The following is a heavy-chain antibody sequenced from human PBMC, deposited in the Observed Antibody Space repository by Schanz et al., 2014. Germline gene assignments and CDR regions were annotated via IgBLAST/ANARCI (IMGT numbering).Heavy chain of an antibody. J-gene: IGHJ4*02. Sequence: QVQLVQSGAEVKKPGASVKVSCKASGYTFTSDSMHWVRQAPGQGLEWLGWMNPNSGNPGFAQKFRGRVTMTRNTSMSTAYIELHILTSEDTAVYYCATGRTFDYWVQGPPATVSS. V-gene: IGHV1-8*02. CDR1: GYTFTSDS. CDR2: MNPNSGNP. CDR3: ATGRTFDY.